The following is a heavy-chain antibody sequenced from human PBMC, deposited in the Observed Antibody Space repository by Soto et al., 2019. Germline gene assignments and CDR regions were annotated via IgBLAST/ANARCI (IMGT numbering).Heavy chain of an antibody. Sequence: GGSLRLSCAASGFTFSSYAMSWVRQAPGKGLEWVSAISGSGGSTYYADSVKGRFTISRDNSKNTLYLQMNSLRAEDTAVYYCAKDLGGFVVVPAAMGYWGQGTLVTVSS. D-gene: IGHD2-2*01. CDR3: AKDLGGFVVVPAAMGY. V-gene: IGHV3-23*01. CDR2: ISGSGGST. J-gene: IGHJ4*02. CDR1: GFTFSSYA.